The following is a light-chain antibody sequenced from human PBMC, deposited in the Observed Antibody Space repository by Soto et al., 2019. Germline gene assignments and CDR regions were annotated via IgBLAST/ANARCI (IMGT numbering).Light chain of an antibody. V-gene: IGKV3-15*01. CDR3: QQYNDWPLFT. CDR2: GAS. Sequence: IVMTQSPATLSVSPGETATLSCRASQSVSSYLAWYQQKPGQAPRLLIYGASTRATGIPARFSGSGSGTEFTLTISGLQSEDFVVYSCQQYNDWPLFTFGQGTRLDFK. J-gene: IGKJ5*01. CDR1: QSVSSY.